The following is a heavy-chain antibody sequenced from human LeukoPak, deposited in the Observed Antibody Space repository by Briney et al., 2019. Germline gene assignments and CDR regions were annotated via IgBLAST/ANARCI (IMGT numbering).Heavy chain of an antibody. J-gene: IGHJ4*02. CDR2: ITGSGGST. D-gene: IGHD6-13*01. Sequence: PGRSLRLSCAASGFTFSSYGMHWVRQAPGKGLEWVSTITGSGGSTFYADSVKGRFTISRDNSQNTLYLQMSSLRGEDTAVYYCAKDPSSWGQGTLVTVSS. V-gene: IGHV3-23*01. CDR1: GFTFSSYG. CDR3: AKDPSS.